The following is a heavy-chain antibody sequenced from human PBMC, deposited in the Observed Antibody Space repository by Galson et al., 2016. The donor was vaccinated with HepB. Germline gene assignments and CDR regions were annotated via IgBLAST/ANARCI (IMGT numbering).Heavy chain of an antibody. CDR2: VDNSGST. Sequence: SETLSLTCNVSGGSISTYSWNWIRQPPGKGLEWIGSVDNSGSTNYNPSLKSRVTISLDTSKNQFSLNLTSVTAADTAVYYCAGQHVLMATANLGWYFDLWGRGTLVTVSS. D-gene: IGHD2-21*02. CDR3: AGQHVLMATANLGWYFDL. CDR1: GGSISTYS. V-gene: IGHV4-59*01. J-gene: IGHJ2*01.